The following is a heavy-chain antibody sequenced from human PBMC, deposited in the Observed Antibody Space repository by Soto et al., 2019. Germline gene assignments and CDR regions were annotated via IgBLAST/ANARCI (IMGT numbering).Heavy chain of an antibody. CDR3: ARHVVPAAPIDY. CDR1: GYSFTSYW. J-gene: IGHJ4*02. CDR2: IYPGGSDT. V-gene: IGHV5-51*01. Sequence: PGESLKISCKGSGYSFTSYWIGWVRQMPGKGLEWMGIIYPGGSDTRYSPSFQGQVTISADKSISTAYLQWSTLKASDTAIYYCARHVVPAAPIDYWGQGTLVTVSS. D-gene: IGHD2-2*01.